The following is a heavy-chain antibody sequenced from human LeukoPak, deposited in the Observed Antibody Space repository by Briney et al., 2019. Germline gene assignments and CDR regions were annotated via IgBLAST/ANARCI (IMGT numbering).Heavy chain of an antibody. J-gene: IGHJ4*02. V-gene: IGHV3-7*03. CDR3: ARGMSDSPDFDY. CDR2: INHNGNVN. Sequence: GGSLRLSCAASGFTFSSYWMNWARQAPGKGLEWVASINHNGNVNYYVDSVKGRFTISRDNAKNSLYLQMSNLRAEDTAVYYCARGMSDSPDFDYWGQGTLVTVSS. CDR1: GFTFSSYW. D-gene: IGHD2-15*01.